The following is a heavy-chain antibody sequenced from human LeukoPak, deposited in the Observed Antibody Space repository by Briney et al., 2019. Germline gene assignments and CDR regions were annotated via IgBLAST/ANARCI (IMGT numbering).Heavy chain of an antibody. D-gene: IGHD3-3*01. CDR1: GFTFSSYA. CDR3: AKDGRIYSLRFLEWLLAVY. V-gene: IGHV3-23*01. J-gene: IGHJ4*02. CDR2: ISGSGGST. Sequence: GGSLRLSCAASGFTFSSYAMSWVRQAPGKGLEWVSAISGSGGSTYYAGSVKGRFTISRDNSKNTLYLQMNSLRAEDTAVYYCAKDGRIYSLRFLEWLLAVYWGQGTLVTVSS.